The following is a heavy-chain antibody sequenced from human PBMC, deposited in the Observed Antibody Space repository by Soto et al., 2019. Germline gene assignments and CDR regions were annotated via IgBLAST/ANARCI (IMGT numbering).Heavy chain of an antibody. CDR3: ATPRAAAAPEVGRYYGMDV. Sequence: ASVKVSCKVSGYTLTELSMHWVRQAPGKGLEWMGGFDPEDGETIYAQKFQGRVTMTEDTSTDTAYMELSSLRSADTALYYCATPRAAAAPEVGRYYGMDVWGQGTTVTVSS. CDR1: GYTLTELS. D-gene: IGHD6-13*01. V-gene: IGHV1-24*01. J-gene: IGHJ6*02. CDR2: FDPEDGET.